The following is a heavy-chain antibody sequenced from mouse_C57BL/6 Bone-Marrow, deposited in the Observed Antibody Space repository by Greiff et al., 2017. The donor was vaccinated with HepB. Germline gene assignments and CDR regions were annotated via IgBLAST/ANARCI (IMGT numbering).Heavy chain of an antibody. CDR1: GYTFTSYW. Sequence: VQLQQPGAELVMPGASVKLSCKASGYTFTSYWMHWVKQRPGQGLEWIGEIDPSDSYTNYNQKFKGKSTLTVDKSSSTAYMQLSSLTSEDSAVYYCARSYYYGSSHLDYWGQGTTLTVSS. CDR3: ARSYYYGSSHLDY. D-gene: IGHD1-1*01. J-gene: IGHJ2*01. CDR2: IDPSDSYT. V-gene: IGHV1-69*01.